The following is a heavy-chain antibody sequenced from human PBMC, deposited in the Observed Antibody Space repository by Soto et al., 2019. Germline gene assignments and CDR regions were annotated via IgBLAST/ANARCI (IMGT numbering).Heavy chain of an antibody. Sequence: ASVKVSCKVSGYTLIELSMQWVRQASGKGLEWMGGFDPEDGERIYAQKFQGRVTMTEDTPTDTAYMELSSLRSEDTAVYYCATDRMVAYFQHWGQGTLVTVSS. CDR1: GYTLIELS. D-gene: IGHD2-15*01. CDR3: ATDRMVAYFQH. V-gene: IGHV1-24*01. J-gene: IGHJ1*01. CDR2: FDPEDGER.